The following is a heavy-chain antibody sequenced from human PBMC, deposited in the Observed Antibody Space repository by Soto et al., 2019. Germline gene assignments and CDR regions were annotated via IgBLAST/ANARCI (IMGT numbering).Heavy chain of an antibody. CDR1: GFSFSDSW. CDR3: ARDSTRNSLDH. D-gene: IGHD5-18*01. CDR2: INQDASER. Sequence: EVRLVESGGGLVQPGGSPRLSCAASGFSFSDSWMSWVRQAPGKGLEWVANINQDASERHYVASVNGRFTIARDNAKNSLFLQMDSLRAEDTAVYYCARDSTRNSLDHWGQGTLVTVS. J-gene: IGHJ5*02. V-gene: IGHV3-7*01.